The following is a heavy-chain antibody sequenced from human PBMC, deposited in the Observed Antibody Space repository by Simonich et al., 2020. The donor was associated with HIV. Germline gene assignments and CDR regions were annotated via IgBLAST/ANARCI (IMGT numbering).Heavy chain of an antibody. V-gene: IGHV7-4-1*02. J-gene: IGHJ6*02. Sequence: QVQLVPSGSELKMPGASVKVSCKASGYTFTTYTMNWVRQAPGHGLEWMGWINTNTGNPTYAQGCTGRFVFSLDTSVSTSYLQISSLKAEDTAVYYCARDGRYYGMDVWGQGTTVTVSS. CDR2: INTNTGNP. CDR1: GYTFTTYT. CDR3: ARDGRYYGMDV.